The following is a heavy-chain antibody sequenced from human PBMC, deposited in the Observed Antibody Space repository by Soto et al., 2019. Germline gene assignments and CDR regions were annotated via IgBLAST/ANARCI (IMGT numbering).Heavy chain of an antibody. V-gene: IGHV1-3*01. D-gene: IGHD3-9*01. CDR3: ARGSYYDILPGYSGFDY. CDR1: GYTFTSYA. Sequence: ASVKVSCKASGYTFTSYAMHWVRQAPGQRLEWMGWINAGNGNTKYSQKFQGRVTITRDTSASTAYMELSSLRSEDTAVYYCARGSYYDILPGYSGFDYWGQGTRVTVSS. CDR2: INAGNGNT. J-gene: IGHJ4*02.